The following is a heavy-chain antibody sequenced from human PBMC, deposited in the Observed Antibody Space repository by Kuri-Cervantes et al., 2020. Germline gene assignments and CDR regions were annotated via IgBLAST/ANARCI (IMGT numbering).Heavy chain of an antibody. J-gene: IGHJ3*02. CDR2: ISNGGRTI. V-gene: IGHV3-48*01. D-gene: IGHD3-22*01. CDR3: AKRQNFYYDLDAFDI. Sequence: GESLKISCAVSGFTFSSYSMNWVRQAPGKGLEWVSYISNGGRTIYYADSVKGRFTISRDNSENTLYLQMNSLRAEDTAVYYCAKRQNFYYDLDAFDIWGQGTMVTVSS. CDR1: GFTFSSYS.